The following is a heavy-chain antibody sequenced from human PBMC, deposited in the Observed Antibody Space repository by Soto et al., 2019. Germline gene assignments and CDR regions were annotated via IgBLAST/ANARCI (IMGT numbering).Heavy chain of an antibody. CDR2: ISSSSGST. J-gene: IGHJ6*02. V-gene: IGHV3-23*01. D-gene: IGHD3-22*01. Sequence: PGGSLRLSCAASGFTFSNYAMNWVRQAPGKGLEWVSAISSSSGSTYYADSVKGRFIISRDNSKNTLYLQMNGLRAEDTAVYYCAKDQYDSSGYNIEDYGMDVWGQGTTVTVSS. CDR3: AKDQYDSSGYNIEDYGMDV. CDR1: GFTFSNYA.